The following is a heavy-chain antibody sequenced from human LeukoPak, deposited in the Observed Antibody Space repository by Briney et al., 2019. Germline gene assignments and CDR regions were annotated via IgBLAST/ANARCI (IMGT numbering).Heavy chain of an antibody. Sequence: SETLSLTCTVSGGSISSYYWSWIRQPAGKGLEWIGRIYTSGSTNYNPSLKSRVTMSVDTSKNQFSLKLSSVTAADTAVYYCARERCSSTSCSKMYPPYYMDVWGKGTTVTVSS. CDR1: GGSISSYY. CDR3: ARERCSSTSCSKMYPPYYMDV. CDR2: IYTSGST. D-gene: IGHD2-2*01. V-gene: IGHV4-4*07. J-gene: IGHJ6*03.